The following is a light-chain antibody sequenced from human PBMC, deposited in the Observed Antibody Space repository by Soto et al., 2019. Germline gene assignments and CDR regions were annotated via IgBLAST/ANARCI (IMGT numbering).Light chain of an antibody. V-gene: IGKV1-5*03. CDR2: KAS. Sequence: DIQMTQSPSTLSASVGDRVTITCRASQSISSWLAWYQQKPGKAPKLLIYKASTLESGVPSRFSGSGSGTDFTLTISSLQSEDFATYYCQQSYSTPPTFGQGTKLEI. J-gene: IGKJ2*01. CDR1: QSISSW. CDR3: QQSYSTPPT.